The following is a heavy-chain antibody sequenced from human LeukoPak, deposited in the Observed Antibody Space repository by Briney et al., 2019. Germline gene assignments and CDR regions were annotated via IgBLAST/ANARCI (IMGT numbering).Heavy chain of an antibody. D-gene: IGHD3-10*01. CDR3: ARDLEQVLWFGETDGLD. Sequence: GGSLRLSCAASGFTFSSYGMHWVRQAPGKGLEWVAFIRYDGSNKYYADSVKGRFTISRDNSKNTLYLQMNSLRAEDTAVYYCARDLEQVLWFGETDGLDWGQGTLVTVSS. J-gene: IGHJ4*02. V-gene: IGHV3-30*02. CDR2: IRYDGSNK. CDR1: GFTFSSYG.